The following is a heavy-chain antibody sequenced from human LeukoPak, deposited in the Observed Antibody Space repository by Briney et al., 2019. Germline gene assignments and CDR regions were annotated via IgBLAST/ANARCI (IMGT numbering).Heavy chain of an antibody. V-gene: IGHV3-23*01. CDR3: AKNTTVTIDY. CDR2: ISGSGGIT. D-gene: IGHD4-17*01. CDR1: GFTFSSYG. J-gene: IGHJ4*02. Sequence: PGGSLRFSCAAPGFTFSSYGRTWFRQAPGKGLKWAQGISGSGGITYYEDSVKGRFSISRDNSKNTLYLQMNSLRAEDTAVYYCAKNTTVTIDYWGQGTLVTVSS.